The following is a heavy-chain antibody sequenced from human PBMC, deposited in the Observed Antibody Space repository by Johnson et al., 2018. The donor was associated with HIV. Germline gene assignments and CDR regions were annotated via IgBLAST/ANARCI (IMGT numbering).Heavy chain of an antibody. CDR3: AKVYDSSGYQDAFDI. CDR2: ISGSGGST. CDR1: GFTFSDYY. D-gene: IGHD3-22*01. J-gene: IGHJ3*02. V-gene: IGHV3-23*04. Sequence: VQLVESGGGLVKPGGSLRLSCAASGFTFSDYYMSWVRQAPGKGLEWVSAISGSGGSTYYADSVKGRFTISRDNSKNTLYLQMNSLRAEDTAVYYCAKVYDSSGYQDAFDIWGQGTMVTVSS.